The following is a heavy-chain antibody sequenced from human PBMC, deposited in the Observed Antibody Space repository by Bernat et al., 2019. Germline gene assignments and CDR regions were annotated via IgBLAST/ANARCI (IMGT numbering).Heavy chain of an antibody. CDR2: ISNSGGST. V-gene: IGHV3-23*01. CDR3: AKTPFNWYFDL. D-gene: IGHD2-15*01. Sequence: EVQLLESGGGLVQPGGSLRLSCAASGFTFLTYAMSWVRQAPGKGLEWVSTISNSGGSTYYADSVRGRFTMSRDNSKNTLYLQMNSLRADDTAVYYCAKTPFNWYFDLWGRGTLVTVS. CDR1: GFTFLTYA. J-gene: IGHJ2*01.